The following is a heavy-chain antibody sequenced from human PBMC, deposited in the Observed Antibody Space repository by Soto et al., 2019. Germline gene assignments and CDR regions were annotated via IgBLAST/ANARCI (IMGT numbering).Heavy chain of an antibody. D-gene: IGHD3-10*01. V-gene: IGHV3-21*01. CDR3: ARDRSPRGYYYYYYGMDV. CDR1: EFTFSSYS. Sequence: GGSLSLSCVASEFTFSSYSMNWVRPAPGKGLEWVSSISSSSSYIYYADSVKGRFTISRDNAKNSLYLQMNSLRAEDTAVYYCARDRSPRGYYYYYYGMDVWGQGTTVTVSS. CDR2: ISSSSSYI. J-gene: IGHJ6*02.